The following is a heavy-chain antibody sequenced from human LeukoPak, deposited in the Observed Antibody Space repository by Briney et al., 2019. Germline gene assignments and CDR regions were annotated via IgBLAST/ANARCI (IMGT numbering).Heavy chain of an antibody. CDR1: GFTFSSYA. J-gene: IGHJ3*02. CDR3: ARIAPYYYDSSGYYYGAFDI. V-gene: IGHV3-30-3*01. Sequence: PGRSLRLSCAASGFTFSSYAMHWVRQAPGKGLEWVAVISYDGSNKYYADSVKGRFTISRDNSKNTLYLQMNSLRAEDTAVYYCARIAPYYYDSSGYYYGAFDIWGQGTMVTASS. D-gene: IGHD3-22*01. CDR2: ISYDGSNK.